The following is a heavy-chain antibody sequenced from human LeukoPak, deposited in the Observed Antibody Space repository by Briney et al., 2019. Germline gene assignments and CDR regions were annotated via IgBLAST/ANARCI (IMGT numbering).Heavy chain of an antibody. CDR1: GGSISRGSYY. D-gene: IGHD1-14*01. CDR3: ARDLPGQYGFDI. V-gene: IGHV4-61*02. CDR2: VFTSGST. Sequence: PSQTLSLTCIVSGGSISRGSYYWSWIRQPAGEGLEWIGRVFTSGSTDYTPSFKSRVTISVDTSKKQVSRRLSSVTAADTAVYYCARDLPGQYGFDIWGQGTMVTVSS. J-gene: IGHJ3*02.